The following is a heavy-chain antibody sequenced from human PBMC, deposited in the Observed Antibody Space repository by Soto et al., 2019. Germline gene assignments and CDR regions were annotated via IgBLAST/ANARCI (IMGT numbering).Heavy chain of an antibody. CDR2: ISYDGSNK. CDR1: GFTFSTYA. J-gene: IGHJ4*02. CDR3: ARDADCSAGSCDSRGGYFDY. D-gene: IGHD2-15*01. V-gene: IGHV3-30-3*01. Sequence: QVQLVESGGGVVQPGRSLRLSCAASGFTFSTYAMHWVRQAPGKGLEWVAVISYDGSNKYYADSVKGRFTISRDSSKNTVYLQMNSLRAEDTAVYYCARDADCSAGSCDSRGGYFDYWGQGPLVTVSS.